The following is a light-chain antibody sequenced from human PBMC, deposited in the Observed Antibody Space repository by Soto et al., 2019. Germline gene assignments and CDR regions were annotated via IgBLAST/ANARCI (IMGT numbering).Light chain of an antibody. CDR1: SSDVGGYKF. J-gene: IGLJ1*01. CDR2: DVS. V-gene: IGLV2-14*01. CDR3: CSYAGNSFV. Sequence: QSALTQPASVSGSPGQSITISCTGTSSDVGGYKFVSWYQQHPGKAPKFIIYDVSIRPSGVSNRFSGSKSGNTASLTISGLQAEDEADYYCCSYAGNSFVFGTGTKVTVL.